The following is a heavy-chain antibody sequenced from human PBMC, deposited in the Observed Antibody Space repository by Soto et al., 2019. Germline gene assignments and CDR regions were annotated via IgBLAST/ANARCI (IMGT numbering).Heavy chain of an antibody. CDR2: ISAYNGNT. Sequence: QVQLVESGGGVVQPGRSLRLSCAASGFTFSSYGMHWVRQAPGKGLEWVGGISAYNGNTNYAQKLQGRVTMTTDTSTSTAYSELRSLRSDDTAVYYCARGLSNRSWLWDYLDYWGQGALVTVSS. J-gene: IGHJ4*02. CDR1: GFTFSSYG. D-gene: IGHD3-16*01. V-gene: IGHV1-18*01. CDR3: ARGLSNRSWLWDYLDY.